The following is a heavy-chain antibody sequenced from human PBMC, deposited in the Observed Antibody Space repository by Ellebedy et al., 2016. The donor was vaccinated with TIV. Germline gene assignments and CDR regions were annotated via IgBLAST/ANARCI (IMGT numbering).Heavy chain of an antibody. CDR1: GFSFSNYV. J-gene: IGHJ4*02. D-gene: IGHD1-26*01. V-gene: IGHV3-21*01. CDR2: ISGSSGYI. Sequence: GESLKISCAASGFSFSNYVMNWVRQAPGKGLEWVSSISGSSGYITYADSLKGRFTISRDNAKNSVYLQMNSLRAEDTAVYYCARDSGNYPARIDSWGQGTLVTVSS. CDR3: ARDSGNYPARIDS.